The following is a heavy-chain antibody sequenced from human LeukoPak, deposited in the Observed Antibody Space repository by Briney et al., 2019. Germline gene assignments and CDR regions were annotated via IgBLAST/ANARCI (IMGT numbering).Heavy chain of an antibody. D-gene: IGHD4-17*01. CDR1: GFTLDDYG. V-gene: IGHV3-20*04. Sequence: GGSLRLSCAASGFTLDDYGMSWVRHAPGKGLEWVSGINWNGGSTGYADSVKGRFTISRDNGKNSLYLQMNSLRAEDTAVYYCARDRLHYGEYEKTFDYWGQGTLVTVSS. CDR2: INWNGGST. CDR3: ARDRLHYGEYEKTFDY. J-gene: IGHJ4*02.